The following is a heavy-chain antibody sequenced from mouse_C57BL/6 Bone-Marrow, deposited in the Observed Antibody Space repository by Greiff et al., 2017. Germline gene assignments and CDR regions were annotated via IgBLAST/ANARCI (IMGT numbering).Heavy chain of an antibody. CDR1: GYTFTNYW. J-gene: IGHJ2*01. CDR2: IYPGGGYT. CDR3: ARVGSSGSSPCNFDD. V-gene: IGHV1-63*01. D-gene: IGHD1-1*01. Sequence: QVQLQQSGAELVRPGTSVKMSCKASGYTFTNYWIGWAKQRPGHGLEWIGDIYPGGGYTNYNEKFKGKATLTADKSSSTAYMQFSSLTSEDSAVYYCARVGSSGSSPCNFDDWGQGTTLTVSS.